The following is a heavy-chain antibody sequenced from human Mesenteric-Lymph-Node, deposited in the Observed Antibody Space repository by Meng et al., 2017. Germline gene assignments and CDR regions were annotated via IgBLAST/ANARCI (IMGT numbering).Heavy chain of an antibody. D-gene: IGHD3-9*01. CDR3: ARDRRYDILTGYNYGMDV. Sequence: GSLRLSCAVSGGSISSRSYYWGWIRQPPGKGLEWIGSIYYSGSTYYNPSLKSRVTISVDTSKNQFSLKLSSVTAADTAVYYCARDRRYDILTGYNYGMDVWGQGTTVTVSS. CDR1: GGSISSRSYY. V-gene: IGHV4-39*07. CDR2: IYYSGST. J-gene: IGHJ6*02.